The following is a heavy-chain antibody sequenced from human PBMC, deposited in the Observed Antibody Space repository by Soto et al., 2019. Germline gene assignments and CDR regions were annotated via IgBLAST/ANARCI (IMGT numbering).Heavy chain of an antibody. CDR3: AKDRRSTSCYAFDY. Sequence: EVQLLESGGGLVQPGGSLRLSCAASGFTLRNYALSGASQAPGKGLEWVSAISGSGGTTHYADSVKGRFTISRDNSKNTLYLQMNSLRVEDTAVYYCAKDRRSTSCYAFDYWGQGSLVTVSS. CDR2: ISGSGGTT. CDR1: GFTLRNYA. D-gene: IGHD2-2*01. V-gene: IGHV3-23*01. J-gene: IGHJ4*02.